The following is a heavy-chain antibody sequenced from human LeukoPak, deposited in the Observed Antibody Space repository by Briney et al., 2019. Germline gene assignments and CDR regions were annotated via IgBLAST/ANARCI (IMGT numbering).Heavy chain of an antibody. CDR2: INDGGRT. D-gene: IGHD3-10*01. CDR1: GGPFSGFF. V-gene: IGHV4-34*01. J-gene: IGHJ5*02. CDR3: AQASSYTEAIRYNPSWFGP. Sequence: SETLSLTCANYGGPFSGFFWSWIRQPPGKGLEWIGEINDGGRTNYNPSLQSRVTISIDTSKNQFSLKLTPVTAADTAVYYCAQASSYTEAIRYNPSWFGPWGQGTLVTVSS.